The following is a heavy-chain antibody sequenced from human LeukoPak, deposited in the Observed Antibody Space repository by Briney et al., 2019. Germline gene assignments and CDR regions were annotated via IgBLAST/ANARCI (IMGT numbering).Heavy chain of an antibody. J-gene: IGHJ4*02. CDR3: AKDLGLSGPVFDY. D-gene: IGHD3/OR15-3a*01. CDR2: ISSSSSYI. V-gene: IGHV3-21*01. CDR1: GFTFSSYS. Sequence: KTGGSLRLSCAASGFTFSSYSMNWVRQAPGKGLEWVSSISSSSSYIYYADSVKGRFTISRDNAKNSLYLQMSSLRPEDTAVYYCAKDLGLSGPVFDYWGQGTLVTVSS.